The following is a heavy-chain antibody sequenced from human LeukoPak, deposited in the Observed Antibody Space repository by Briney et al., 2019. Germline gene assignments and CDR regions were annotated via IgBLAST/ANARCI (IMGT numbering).Heavy chain of an antibody. V-gene: IGHV3-30*18. J-gene: IGHJ5*02. CDR2: ISYDGSNK. CDR1: GFTFSSYG. CDR3: AKDLTVGATSP. D-gene: IGHD1-26*01. Sequence: GGSLRLSCAASGFTFSSYGMHWVRQAPGKGLEWVAVISYDGSNKYYADSVKGRFTISRDNSKNTLYLQMNSLRAEDTAVYYCAKDLTVGATSPWGQGTLVTVSS.